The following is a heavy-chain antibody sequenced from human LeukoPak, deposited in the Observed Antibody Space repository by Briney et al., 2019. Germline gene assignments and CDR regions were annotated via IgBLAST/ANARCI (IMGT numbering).Heavy chain of an antibody. CDR3: ARALALYGPGGPADY. CDR2: IYYSGST. J-gene: IGHJ4*02. V-gene: IGHV4-39*07. D-gene: IGHD2-8*01. CDR1: GGSISSSSYY. Sequence: SETLSLTCTVSGGSISSSSYYWGWIRQPPGKGLEWIGSIYYSGSTYYNPSLKSRVTISVDTSKNQFSLKLSSVTAADTAVCYCARALALYGPGGPADYWGQGTLVTVSS.